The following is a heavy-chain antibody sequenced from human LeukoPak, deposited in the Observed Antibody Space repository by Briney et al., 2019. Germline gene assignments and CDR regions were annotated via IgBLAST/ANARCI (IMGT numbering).Heavy chain of an antibody. CDR1: GYTFTSYG. V-gene: IGHV1-8*02. Sequence: VASVKVSCKASGYTFTSYGISWVRRAPGQGLEWMGWMNPNSGNTGYAQKFQGRVTMTRDTSTSTVYVELSSLRSEDTAVYYCARGTDYYDSSGYWGPIDYWGQGTLVTVSS. CDR2: MNPNSGNT. J-gene: IGHJ4*02. CDR3: ARGTDYYDSSGYWGPIDY. D-gene: IGHD3-22*01.